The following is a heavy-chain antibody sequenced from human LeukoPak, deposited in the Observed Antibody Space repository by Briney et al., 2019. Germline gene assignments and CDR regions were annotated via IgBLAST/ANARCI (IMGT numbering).Heavy chain of an antibody. CDR1: GYTFTGYY. CDR3: ARSRYYDSSGYYGNAFDI. D-gene: IGHD3-22*01. V-gene: IGHV1-8*03. Sequence: GASVKVSCKASGYTFTGYYMHWVRQATGQGLEWMGWMNPNSGNTGYAQKFQGRVTITRNTSISTAYMELSSLRSEDTAVYYCARSRYYDSSGYYGNAFDIWGQGTMVTVSS. CDR2: MNPNSGNT. J-gene: IGHJ3*02.